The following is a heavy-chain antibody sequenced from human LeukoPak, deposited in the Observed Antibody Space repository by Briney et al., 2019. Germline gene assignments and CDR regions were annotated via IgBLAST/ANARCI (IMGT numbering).Heavy chain of an antibody. D-gene: IGHD6-19*01. Sequence: PGGSLRLSCAASGFSFSSFGMSWVRQAPGRGLQWVSSISGDGRDTFYADSVKGRFTFSRDNAKNSLYLQMNSLRAEDTAVYYCARGQWLVRGVYFDYWGQGALVTVSS. CDR3: ARGQWLVRGVYFDY. J-gene: IGHJ4*02. CDR1: GFSFSSFG. CDR2: ISGDGRDT. V-gene: IGHV3-21*01.